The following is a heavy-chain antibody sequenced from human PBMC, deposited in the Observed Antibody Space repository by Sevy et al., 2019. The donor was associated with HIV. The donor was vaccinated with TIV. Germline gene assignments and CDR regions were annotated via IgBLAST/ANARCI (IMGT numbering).Heavy chain of an antibody. CDR3: TREGPSDGMDV. J-gene: IGHJ6*02. Sequence: GESLKISCKISGYSFTSYCIGWVRQMTGKGLGWMGIFCPGDSEISYIPSFQGQVTISADKSISTVYLQWGSLKASDTAMYYCTREGPSDGMDVWGRGTTVTVSS. CDR1: GYSFTSYC. V-gene: IGHV5-51*01. CDR2: FCPGDSEI.